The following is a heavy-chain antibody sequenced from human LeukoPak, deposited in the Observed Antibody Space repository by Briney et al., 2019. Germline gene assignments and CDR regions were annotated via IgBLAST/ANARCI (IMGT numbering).Heavy chain of an antibody. D-gene: IGHD3-22*01. CDR2: INHSGST. J-gene: IGHJ5*02. V-gene: IGHV4-34*01. CDR3: ARWYYYDSSGYYAAWFDP. CDR1: GGSFSGYY. Sequence: SSETLSLTCAVYGGSFSGYYWSWIRQPPGKGLEWIGEINHSGSTNYNPSLKSRVTISVDTSKNQFSLKLSSVTAADTAVYYCARWYYYDSSGYYAAWFDPWGQGTLVTVSS.